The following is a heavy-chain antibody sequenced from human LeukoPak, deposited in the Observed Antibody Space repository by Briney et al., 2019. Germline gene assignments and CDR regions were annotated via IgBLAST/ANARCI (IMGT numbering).Heavy chain of an antibody. CDR3: AKDRFGGSYGAFDI. CDR1: GFTFSSYA. J-gene: IGHJ3*02. CDR2: ITGSGGST. V-gene: IGHV3-23*01. Sequence: GSLRLSCAASGFTFSSYAMSWVRQAPGKGLEWVSAITGSGGSTYYADSVKGRFTISRDNSKNTLYLQMNSLRAEDTAVYYCAKDRFGGSYGAFDIWGQGTMVTVSP. D-gene: IGHD3-16*01.